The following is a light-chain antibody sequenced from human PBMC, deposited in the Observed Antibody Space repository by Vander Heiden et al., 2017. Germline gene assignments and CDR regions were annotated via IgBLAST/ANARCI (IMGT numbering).Light chain of an antibody. CDR1: GSNIGSND. CDR3: AAWDDSLNGYV. Sequence: SVLTQPPSASGTPGQRVPISCSGSGSNIGSNDVNWYQQFPGTAPKLLIDSNNHRPSGVTDRFSGAKSGTSAALAISGLQSEEEADYHCAAWDDSLNGYVFGTGTKVTVL. J-gene: IGLJ1*01. CDR2: SNN. V-gene: IGLV1-44*01.